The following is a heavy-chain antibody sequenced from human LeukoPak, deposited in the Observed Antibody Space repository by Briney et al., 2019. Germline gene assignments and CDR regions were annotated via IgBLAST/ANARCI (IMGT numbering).Heavy chain of an antibody. CDR2: INFNGGDT. V-gene: IGHV1-2*02. CDR3: TRSGYMWAFDI. Sequence: ASVKVSCKASGYTFSGYYMHWVRQAPGQGLEWMGWINFNGGDTNSAQKFQGRVTMTRDTSITTVYMELSRLRSDDTAVYYCTRSGYMWAFDIWGQGTMVTVSS. D-gene: IGHD5-18*01. J-gene: IGHJ3*02. CDR1: GYTFSGYY.